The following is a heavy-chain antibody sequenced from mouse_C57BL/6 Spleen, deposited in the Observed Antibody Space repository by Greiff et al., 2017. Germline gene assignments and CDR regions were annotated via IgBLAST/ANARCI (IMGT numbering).Heavy chain of an antibody. Sequence: EVKLMESGAELVRPGASVKLSCTASGFNIKDDYMHWVKQRPEQGLEWIGWIDPENGDTEYASKFQGKATITADTSSNTAYLQLSSLTSEDTAVYYCTTGGHYGKKAMDYWGQGTSVTVSS. V-gene: IGHV14-4*01. CDR2: IDPENGDT. J-gene: IGHJ4*01. D-gene: IGHD2-1*01. CDR3: TTGGHYGKKAMDY. CDR1: GFNIKDDY.